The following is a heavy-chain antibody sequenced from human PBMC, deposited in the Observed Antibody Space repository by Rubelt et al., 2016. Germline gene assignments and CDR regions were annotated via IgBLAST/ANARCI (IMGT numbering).Heavy chain of an antibody. CDR1: GGTFSSYA. J-gene: IGHJ4*02. Sequence: LVQSGAEVKKPGSSVKVSCKASGGTFSSYAISWVRQAPGQGLEWMGRIIPILGIANYAQKFQGRVTITADKSTSTAYMELSSLRSEDTAVYYCARVPAGSCSSTSCYVSYYWGQGTLVTVSS. CDR3: ARVPAGSCSSTSCYVSYY. V-gene: IGHV1-69*04. CDR2: IIPILGIA. D-gene: IGHD2-2*03.